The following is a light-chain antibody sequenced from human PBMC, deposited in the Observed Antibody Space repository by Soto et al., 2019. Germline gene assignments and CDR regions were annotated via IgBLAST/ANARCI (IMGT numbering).Light chain of an antibody. CDR2: GAS. CDR3: QQYGSSPWT. CDR1: QSIGDT. J-gene: IGKJ1*01. Sequence: EIVMTQSTATLSVSPGGRATLSCRASQSIGDTLAWYQQKPGQAPRLVIHGASTRATGIPDRFTGSGSGTDCTLTINRLEPEDFAVYYCQQYGSSPWTLGQGTKVDIK. V-gene: IGKV3-20*01.